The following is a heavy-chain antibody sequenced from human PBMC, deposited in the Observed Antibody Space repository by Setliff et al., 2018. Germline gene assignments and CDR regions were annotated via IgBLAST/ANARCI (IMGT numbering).Heavy chain of an antibody. J-gene: IGHJ4*02. D-gene: IGHD3-16*01. V-gene: IGHV4-31*03. Sequence: SETLSLTCTVSGGSISSGGYYCTWIRQHPGKGLEWIGHIYYSGTTYYNPSLKSRVSMSVDTSKNHFSLKLTSVTATDTAVYYCARDRFDSAIDYWGQGTLGTVSS. CDR2: IYYSGTT. CDR3: ARDRFDSAIDY. CDR1: GGSISSGGYY.